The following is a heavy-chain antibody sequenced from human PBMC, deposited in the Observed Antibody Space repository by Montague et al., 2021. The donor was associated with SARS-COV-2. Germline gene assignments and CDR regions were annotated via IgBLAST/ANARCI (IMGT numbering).Heavy chain of an antibody. CDR2: TYYTGNT. CDR3: ARLKRYFDSSGSPSAFDF. D-gene: IGHD3-22*01. Sequence: SETLSLTCTVSGGPITNNIDYWAWIRQPPGKGLEWIGSTYYTGNTYYNPSLKSRVTISVVTSKNHFTLKLSSVTAAETAVYYCARLKRYFDSSGSPSAFDFWGQGTKVTVSS. V-gene: IGHV4-39*02. CDR1: GGPITNNIDY. J-gene: IGHJ3*01.